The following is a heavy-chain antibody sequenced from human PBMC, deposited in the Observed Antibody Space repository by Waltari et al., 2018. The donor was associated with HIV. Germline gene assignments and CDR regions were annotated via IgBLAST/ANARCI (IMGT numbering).Heavy chain of an antibody. J-gene: IGHJ6*02. Sequence: QVQLRQWGAGLLKPSETLSLTCAVYGGSFSGSYWSWIRQPPGKGLERIGEINHSGSTNSNPSLRSRVTISADTSKNQFSLKLTSVTAADTAVFYCARARLVSRGQYCSTTSCLPHYYYYYGMDVWGQGTTVTVSS. CDR2: INHSGST. CDR3: ARARLVSRGQYCSTTSCLPHYYYYYGMDV. D-gene: IGHD2-2*01. V-gene: IGHV4-34*01. CDR1: GGSFSGSY.